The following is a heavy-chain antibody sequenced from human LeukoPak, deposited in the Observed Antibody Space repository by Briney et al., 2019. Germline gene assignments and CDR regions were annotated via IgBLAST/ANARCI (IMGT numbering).Heavy chain of an antibody. J-gene: IGHJ3*02. CDR1: GFTFSIYG. V-gene: IGHV3-30*03. CDR3: AREGPSPGTGAFDI. CDR2: ISYDGSNK. D-gene: IGHD1-1*01. Sequence: GGSLRLSCAASGFTFSIYGMHWVRQAPGKGLEWVAVISYDGSNKYYADSVKGRFTISRDNSKNTVSLQMNSLRAEDTAVYYCAREGPSPGTGAFDIWGQGTMITVSS.